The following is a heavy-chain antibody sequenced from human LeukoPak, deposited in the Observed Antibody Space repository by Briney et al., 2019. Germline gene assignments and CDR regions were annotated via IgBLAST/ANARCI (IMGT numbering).Heavy chain of an antibody. J-gene: IGHJ4*02. CDR3: ATDSSISWFDF. V-gene: IGHV3-23*01. CDR2: ISGSGGST. Sequence: PGGSLRLSCAASGFTFSSYAMSWVRQAPGKGLEWVSAISGSGGSTYYADSVKGRFTISRDNSMNTLYLQMSSLRGEDTALYYCATDSSISWFDFWGQGTLVTVSS. CDR1: GFTFSSYA. D-gene: IGHD6-13*01.